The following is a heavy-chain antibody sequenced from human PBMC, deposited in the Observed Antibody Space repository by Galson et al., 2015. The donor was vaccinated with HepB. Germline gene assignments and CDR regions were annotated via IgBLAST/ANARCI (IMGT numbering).Heavy chain of an antibody. CDR2: ISYDGSNK. CDR3: ASNGPGYESHYYGSGSYHKADYYYGMDV. V-gene: IGHV3-30*04. CDR1: GFTFSSYA. J-gene: IGHJ6*02. Sequence: SLRLSCAASGFTFSSYAMHWVRQAPGKGLEWVAVISYDGSNKYYADSVKGRFTISRDNSKNTLYLQMNSLRAEDTAVYYCASNGPGYESHYYGSGSYHKADYYYGMDVWGQGTTVTVSS. D-gene: IGHD3-10*01.